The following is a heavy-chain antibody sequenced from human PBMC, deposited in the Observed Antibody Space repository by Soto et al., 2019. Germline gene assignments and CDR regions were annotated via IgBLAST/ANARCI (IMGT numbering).Heavy chain of an antibody. CDR3: ARDDKQAPDY. Sequence: WVSLRLAFSASVFTFWSYCVDWVRQAPGKGLEWVAVIWYDGSNKYYADSVKGRFTISRDNLKNTVYLQMNSLRAEDTAVYYCARDDKQAPDYWGQGTLVTVSS. J-gene: IGHJ4*02. CDR2: IWYDGSNK. CDR1: VFTFWSYC. V-gene: IGHV3-33*01.